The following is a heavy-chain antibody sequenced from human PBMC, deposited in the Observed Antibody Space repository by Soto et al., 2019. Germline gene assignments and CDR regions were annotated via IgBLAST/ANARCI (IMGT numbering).Heavy chain of an antibody. CDR1: GGTFSSYA. J-gene: IGHJ6*02. CDR2: IIPIFGTA. Sequence: WASVKVSCKASGGTFSSYAISWVRQASGQGLEWMGGIIPIFGTANYAQKFQGRVTITADESTGTAYMELSSLRSEDTAVYYCARRPRSDYYYGMDVWGQGTTVTVSS. CDR3: ARRPRSDYYYGMDV. V-gene: IGHV1-69*13.